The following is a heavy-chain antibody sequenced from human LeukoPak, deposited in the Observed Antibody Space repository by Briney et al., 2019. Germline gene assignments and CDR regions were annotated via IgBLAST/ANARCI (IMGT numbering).Heavy chain of an antibody. V-gene: IGHV1-8*01. CDR3: AMVTRPYYYYGMDV. J-gene: IGHJ6*02. CDR2: MNPNSGNT. D-gene: IGHD5-18*01. CDR1: GYTFTSYD. Sequence: ASVKVSCKASGYTFTSYDINWARQATGQGLEWMGWMNPNSGNTGYAQKFQGRVTMTRNTSISTAYMELSSLRSEDTAVYYCAMVTRPYYYYGMDVWGQGTTVTVSS.